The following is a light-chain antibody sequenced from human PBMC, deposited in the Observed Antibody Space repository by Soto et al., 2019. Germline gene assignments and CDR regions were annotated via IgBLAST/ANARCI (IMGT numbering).Light chain of an antibody. CDR1: QSISSW. V-gene: IGKV1-5*03. Sequence: DIPMTQSPSTLSASVGDRVTITCRASQSISSWLAWYQQKPGKAPNLLIYKASSLESGVPSRFSGSGSGTEFTLTISSLQPDDFATYYCQQYNVFPITFGQGTRLEI. J-gene: IGKJ5*01. CDR3: QQYNVFPIT. CDR2: KAS.